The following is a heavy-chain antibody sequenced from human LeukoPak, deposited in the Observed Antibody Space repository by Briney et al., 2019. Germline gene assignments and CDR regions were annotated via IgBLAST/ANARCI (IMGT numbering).Heavy chain of an antibody. CDR1: GGSISSSSYY. D-gene: IGHD6-19*01. CDR2: IYYSGST. Sequence: SETLSLTCTVSGGSISSSSYYWGWIRQPPGKGLEWIGSIYYSGSTYCNPSLKSRVTISVDTSKNQFSLKLSSVTAADTAVYYCARRPQAVAGAFDIWGQGTMVTVSS. V-gene: IGHV4-39*01. J-gene: IGHJ3*02. CDR3: ARRPQAVAGAFDI.